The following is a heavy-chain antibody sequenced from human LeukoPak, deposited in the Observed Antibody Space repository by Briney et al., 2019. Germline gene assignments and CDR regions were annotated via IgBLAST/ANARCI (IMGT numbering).Heavy chain of an antibody. V-gene: IGHV4-59*01. CDR2: VYKSDTT. J-gene: IGHJ3*01. CDR1: GGSISVYY. D-gene: IGHD5-18*01. Sequence: PSETLSLTCSVSGGSISVYYWSWIRQPPGKGLEWIGYVYKSDTTNYNPSLESRVTISVDTSKNQLSLKMTSVTAADTAVYYCARSYSYVHGLDLWGRGTMVTVSS. CDR3: ARSYSYVHGLDL.